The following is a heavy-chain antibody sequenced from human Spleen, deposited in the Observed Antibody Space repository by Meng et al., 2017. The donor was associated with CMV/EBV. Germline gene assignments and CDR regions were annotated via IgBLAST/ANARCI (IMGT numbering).Heavy chain of an antibody. V-gene: IGHV1-69*05. J-gene: IGHJ4*02. CDR1: GGTFSSYG. CDR3: ARGTTLRGVISYLDY. D-gene: IGHD3-10*01. Sequence: SGGTFSSYGLTWVRQAPGQGLEWVGGLIPMCATPNSAQKFQGRVTITTDESTTTAYMELTGLRSDDTAVYYCARGTTLRGVISYLDYWGQGTLVTVSS. CDR2: LIPMCATP.